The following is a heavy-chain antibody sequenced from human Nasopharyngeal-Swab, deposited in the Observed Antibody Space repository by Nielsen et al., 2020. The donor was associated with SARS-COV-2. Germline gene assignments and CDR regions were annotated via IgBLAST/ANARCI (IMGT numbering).Heavy chain of an antibody. CDR1: GFTFSSYA. V-gene: IGHV3-30*02. CDR2: IRYDGSDY. Sequence: GGSLRLSRAASGFTFSSYAMNWVRQAPGKGLEWVAFIRYDGSDYYYADSVEGRFTISRDNSKNTLYLQLNSLRAEDTAVYYCARQDSSAYYYVFNYWGQGTLVTVSS. J-gene: IGHJ4*02. CDR3: ARQDSSAYYYVFNY. D-gene: IGHD3-22*01.